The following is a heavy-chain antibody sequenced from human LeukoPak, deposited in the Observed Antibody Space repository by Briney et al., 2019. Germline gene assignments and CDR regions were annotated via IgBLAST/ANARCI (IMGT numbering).Heavy chain of an antibody. Sequence: ASVKVSCKASGYTFTGHYMHWVRQAPGQGLEWMGWLNPNSGGTHYAQKFQGRVALTRDTSISTAYMELSRLRSDDTAMYYCARDQVPITAALTNWFDPWGQGTLVTVSS. CDR3: ARDQVPITAALTNWFDP. D-gene: IGHD6-13*01. J-gene: IGHJ5*02. CDR2: LNPNSGGT. V-gene: IGHV1-2*02. CDR1: GYTFTGHY.